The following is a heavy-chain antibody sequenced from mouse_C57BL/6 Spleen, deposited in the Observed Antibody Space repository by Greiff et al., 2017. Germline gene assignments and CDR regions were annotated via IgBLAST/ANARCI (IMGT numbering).Heavy chain of an antibody. CDR3: ARGSYDGYYVDFDN. CDR1: GYTFTSYW. V-gene: IGHV1-52*01. J-gene: IGHJ2*01. CDR2: IDPSDSET. D-gene: IGHD2-3*01. Sequence: QVQLQQPGAELVRPGSSVKLSCKASGYTFTSYWMHWVKQRPIQGLEWIGNIDPSDSETHYNQKFKDKATLTVDKSSSTAYMQLSSLTSEDSAVYYCARGSYDGYYVDFDNWGQGTTLTVSS.